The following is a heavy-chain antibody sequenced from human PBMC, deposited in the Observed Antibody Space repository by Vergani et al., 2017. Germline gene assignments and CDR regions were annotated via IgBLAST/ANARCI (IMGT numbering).Heavy chain of an antibody. CDR2: TWYDGNNK. D-gene: IGHD6-6*01. CDR3: AKGHIAARPF. J-gene: IGHJ4*02. Sequence: QVQLVESGGGVVQPGRSLRLSCAASGFTFNQYGMHWVRQAPGKGLEWVAVTWYDGNNKQYADSVKGRFTISRDNSKNTLYLQMNSLRAEDTAVYYCAKGHIAARPFWGQGTLVTVSS. CDR1: GFTFNQYG. V-gene: IGHV3-33*06.